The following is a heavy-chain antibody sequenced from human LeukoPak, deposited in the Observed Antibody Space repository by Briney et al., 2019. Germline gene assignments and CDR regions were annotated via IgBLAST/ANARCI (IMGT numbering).Heavy chain of an antibody. CDR3: VKSRQLVPPAAFDI. J-gene: IGHJ3*02. D-gene: IGHD6-6*01. Sequence: PGGSLRLSCAGSGFTFGTYGMHWVRQAPGKGLESVSAISSNGGSTYYADSVKGRFTISRDNSKNTLYLQMSSLRAEDTAVYYCVKSRQLVPPAAFDIWGQGTMVTVSS. CDR1: GFTFGTYG. CDR2: ISSNGGST. V-gene: IGHV3-64D*09.